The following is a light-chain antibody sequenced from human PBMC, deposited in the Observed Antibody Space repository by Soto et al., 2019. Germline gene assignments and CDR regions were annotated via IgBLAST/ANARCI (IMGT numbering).Light chain of an antibody. J-gene: IGKJ3*01. V-gene: IGKV3-11*01. CDR2: DAS. Sequence: EIVLTQSPATLSLSPGERATLSCRASQSVSSYLAWYQQKPGQAPRLLIYDASNRTTGIPARFRGSGSGTDFTLTISSLEPEDFAVYSCQQRSNWPPLFTFGPGTKVDIK. CDR3: QQRSNWPPLFT. CDR1: QSVSSY.